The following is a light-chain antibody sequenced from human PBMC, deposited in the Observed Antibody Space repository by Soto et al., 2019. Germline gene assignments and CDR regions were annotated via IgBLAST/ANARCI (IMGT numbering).Light chain of an antibody. V-gene: IGKV3-11*01. CDR2: DAS. Sequence: DIVLTQSPATLSLSPGERATLSCRASQRVSSYLAWYQQRPGHVPRLLIYDASKRATGIPARFSASGSGTDFTLTLSSLEPEAFAISFCQQRSNWPPMYTFGQGTKLEIK. CDR1: QRVSSY. CDR3: QQRSNWPPMYT. J-gene: IGKJ2*01.